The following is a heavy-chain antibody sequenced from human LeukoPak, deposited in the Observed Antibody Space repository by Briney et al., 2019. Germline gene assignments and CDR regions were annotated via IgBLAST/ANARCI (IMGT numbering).Heavy chain of an antibody. V-gene: IGHV1-18*01. D-gene: IGHD6-13*01. CDR1: SYTFTSYG. CDR2: ISAYNGNT. J-gene: IGHJ6*03. Sequence: ASVKVSCKASSYTFTSYGISWVRQAPGQGLEWMGWISAYNGNTNYAQKLQGRVTMTTDTSTSTAYMELRSLRSDDTAVYYCVRGAAAAGYYYYMDVWGKGTTVTVS. CDR3: VRGAAAAGYYYYMDV.